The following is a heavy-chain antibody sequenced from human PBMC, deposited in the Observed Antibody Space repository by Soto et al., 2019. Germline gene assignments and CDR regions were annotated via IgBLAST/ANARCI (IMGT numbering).Heavy chain of an antibody. CDR2: ISWDSGSI. V-gene: IGHV3-9*01. J-gene: IGHJ4*02. D-gene: IGHD2-21*01. CDR3: AKIVTRHSLIPVFDQ. Sequence: EVQLVESGGGLVQPGRSLRLSCVGSGFTFDEFAIHWVRQAPGKGLEWVSGISWDSGSINYADSVRGRFTISRDNAKKSLYLHMTSPGYEYTAFYYCAKIVTRHSLIPVFDQWGQGALVTVSS. CDR1: GFTFDEFA.